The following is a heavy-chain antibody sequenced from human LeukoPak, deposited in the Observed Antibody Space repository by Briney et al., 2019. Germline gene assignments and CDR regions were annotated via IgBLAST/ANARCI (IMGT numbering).Heavy chain of an antibody. CDR1: GGSFSSYP. D-gene: IGHD1-26*01. CDR3: ARWEGGSYYDFDY. CDR2: IIHSGST. J-gene: IGHJ4*02. Sequence: PSETLSLTCAVYGGSFSSYPWTWIRQPPGKGLEWIGQIIHSGSTKYNPSLNGRVTMSVDTSKNQFSLKLTSVTAADTAVYYCARWEGGSYYDFDYWGQGTLVTVSS. V-gene: IGHV4-34*12.